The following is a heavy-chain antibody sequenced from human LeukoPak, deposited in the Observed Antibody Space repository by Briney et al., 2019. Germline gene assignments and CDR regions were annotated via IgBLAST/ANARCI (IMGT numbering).Heavy chain of an antibody. CDR3: ARDRYGGAPGAFDI. V-gene: IGHV3-7*01. CDR2: INQDGTEQ. CDR1: GFTFSSHW. Sequence: GGSLRLSCAASGFTFSSHWMSWVRQAPGKGLEWVANINQDGTEQYYVDSVKGRFTISRDNAKNSLYLQMNSLRAEDTAVYYCARDRYGGAPGAFDIWGQGTMVTVSS. J-gene: IGHJ3*02. D-gene: IGHD4-23*01.